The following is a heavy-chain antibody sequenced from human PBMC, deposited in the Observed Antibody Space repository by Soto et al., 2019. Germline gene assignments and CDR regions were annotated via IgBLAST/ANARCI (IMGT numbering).Heavy chain of an antibody. J-gene: IGHJ5*02. D-gene: IGHD4-17*01. CDR3: AKSHGDYETKNWFDP. Sequence: GGSLRLSCAASGFTFSSYAMSWVRQAPGKGLEWVSAISGSGGSTYYADSVKGRFTISRDNSKNTLYLQMNSLRAEDTAVYYCAKSHGDYETKNWFDPWGQGTLVTVSS. V-gene: IGHV3-23*01. CDR2: ISGSGGST. CDR1: GFTFSSYA.